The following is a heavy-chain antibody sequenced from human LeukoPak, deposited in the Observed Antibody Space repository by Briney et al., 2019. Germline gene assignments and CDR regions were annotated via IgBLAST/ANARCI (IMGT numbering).Heavy chain of an antibody. J-gene: IGHJ5*02. CDR3: ARARLGGIVVVPAGSEGRYWFGP. V-gene: IGHV4-59*01. Sequence: SETLSLTCTVSGGSISSYHWSWIRQPPGKGLEWIGYIHYSGNTNYNPSLRSRVTISVDTSKNQFSLRLSSVIAADTAVYYCARARLGGIVVVPAGSEGRYWFGPWGQGTLVTVSS. CDR1: GGSISSYH. CDR2: IHYSGNT. D-gene: IGHD2-2*01.